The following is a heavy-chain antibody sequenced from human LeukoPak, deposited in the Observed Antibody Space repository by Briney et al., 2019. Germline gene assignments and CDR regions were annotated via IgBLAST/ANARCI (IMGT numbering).Heavy chain of an antibody. CDR3: ARENGYKYDY. V-gene: IGHV4-39*07. J-gene: IGHJ4*02. D-gene: IGHD5-24*01. CDR2: IYYSGTT. Sequence: GSLRLSCAASGFTFSTYAMSWVRQPPGKGLEWIGSIYYSGTTYYNPSLKSRVTISVDTSKNQFSLKLRSVTAADTAVYYCARENGYKYDYWGQGTLVTASS. CDR1: GFTFSTYA.